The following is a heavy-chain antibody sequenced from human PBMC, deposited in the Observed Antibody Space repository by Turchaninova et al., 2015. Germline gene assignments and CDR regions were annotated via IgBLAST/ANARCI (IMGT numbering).Heavy chain of an antibody. CDR1: AFSCGDYT. Sequence: MESGGGLVQPGRSLRLSCTGYAFSCGDYTLQWVRQAAGKGMEWVGLITAKPFGGTPEYAASVRGRFTISRADSNSTSIAYLEMNGLKTEDTAVYYCNGGSTTPYWGQGTVVTVSS. J-gene: IGHJ4*02. D-gene: IGHD5/OR15-5a*01. CDR3: NGGSTTPY. CDR2: ITAKPFGGTP. V-gene: IGHV3-49*04.